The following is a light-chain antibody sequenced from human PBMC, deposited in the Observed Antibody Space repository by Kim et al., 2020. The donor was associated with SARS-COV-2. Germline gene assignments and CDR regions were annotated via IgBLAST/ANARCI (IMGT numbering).Light chain of an antibody. CDR2: DAS. CDR3: QQRTNWPAFT. CDR1: QRVSNF. Sequence: EIVLTQFPATLSLSPGETATLSCRASQRVSNFLAWYQQKPGQAPRLLIYDASNRAPGIPARFSGSGSGTDFTLTISSLEPEDFAVYYCQQRTNWPAFTFGQGTKLEI. V-gene: IGKV3-11*01. J-gene: IGKJ2*01.